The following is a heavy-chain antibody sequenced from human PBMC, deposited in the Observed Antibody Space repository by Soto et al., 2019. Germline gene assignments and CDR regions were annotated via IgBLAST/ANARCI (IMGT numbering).Heavy chain of an antibody. CDR2: IIGTGSST. CDR1: GFTFNNSA. D-gene: IGHD1-26*01. CDR3: ARGGSGSN. J-gene: IGHJ4*02. Sequence: EVQLLETGGGLVQPGGSLRLSCAASGFTFNNSAMNWVRQAPGKGLEWVSTIIGTGSSTYYADSVKGRFTISRDNSKNMLFLQMNSLRAEDTAVYYCARGGSGSNWDQGTLLTVSS. V-gene: IGHV3-23*01.